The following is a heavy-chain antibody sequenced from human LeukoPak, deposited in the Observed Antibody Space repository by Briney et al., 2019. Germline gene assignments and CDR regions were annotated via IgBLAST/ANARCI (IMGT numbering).Heavy chain of an antibody. CDR3: AIIASAGTFDY. Sequence: ASVKVSCKVSGYTLTEIAMHWVRQAPGEGLEWMGGFDPQDRETVYAQKFQDRVTMTEDTSTDTAFMELSGLRSEDTALYYCAIIASAGTFDYWGQGALVTVSS. D-gene: IGHD6-13*01. CDR2: FDPQDRET. J-gene: IGHJ4*02. CDR1: GYTLTEIA. V-gene: IGHV1-24*01.